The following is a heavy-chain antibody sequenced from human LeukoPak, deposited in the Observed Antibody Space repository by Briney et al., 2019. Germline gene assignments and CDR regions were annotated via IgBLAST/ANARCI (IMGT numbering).Heavy chain of an antibody. Sequence: SETLSLTCTVSGNSISSGDNYWSWIRQPPGKGLEWIGEINHSGSTNYNPSLKSRVTISVDTSKNQFSLKLSSVTAADTAVYYCARHRMKHDPTMIVVVRRGARRANWFDPWGQGTLVTVSS. CDR1: GNSISSGDNY. V-gene: IGHV4-39*01. CDR3: ARHRMKHDPTMIVVVRRGARRANWFDP. J-gene: IGHJ5*02. CDR2: INHSGST. D-gene: IGHD3-22*01.